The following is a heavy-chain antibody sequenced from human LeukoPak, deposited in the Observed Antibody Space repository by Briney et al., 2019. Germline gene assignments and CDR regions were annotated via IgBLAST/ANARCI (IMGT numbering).Heavy chain of an antibody. V-gene: IGHV4-59*02. CDR3: AGEGSGSYYNWFDP. J-gene: IGHJ5*02. Sequence: SETLSLTCTVSGDSVIYSYWNWLRQPPGKGLEWIGHIYNSGRTNYNPSLKSRVTISVDTSRNQFSLKLSSVTAADTAVYYCAGEGSGSYYNWFDPWGQGTLVTVSS. CDR1: GDSVIYSY. D-gene: IGHD3-10*01. CDR2: IYNSGRT.